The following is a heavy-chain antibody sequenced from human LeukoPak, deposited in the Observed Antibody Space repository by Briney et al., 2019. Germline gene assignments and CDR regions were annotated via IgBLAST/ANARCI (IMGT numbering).Heavy chain of an antibody. CDR3: AELGITMIGGV. V-gene: IGHV3-23*01. CDR1: GFTFSNYG. D-gene: IGHD3-10*02. J-gene: IGHJ6*04. Sequence: GGTLRLSCAASGFTFSNYGMNWVRQAPGKGLEWVSALSSSGGSTYYADSVKGRFTISRDNSKNSLYLQMNSLRAEDTAVYYCAELGITMIGGVWGKGTTVTISS. CDR2: LSSSGGST.